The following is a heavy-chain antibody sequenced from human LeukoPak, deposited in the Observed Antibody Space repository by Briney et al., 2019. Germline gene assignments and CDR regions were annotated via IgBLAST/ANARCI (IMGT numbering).Heavy chain of an antibody. Sequence: SVKVSCKASGYTFTGYYMHWVRQAPGQGLEWMGGIIPIFGTANYAQKFQGRVTITTDESTSTAYMELSSLRSEDTAVYYCARSGPYSSSSYFDYWGQGTLVTVSS. CDR3: ARSGPYSSSSYFDY. CDR2: IIPIFGTA. D-gene: IGHD6-6*01. J-gene: IGHJ4*02. V-gene: IGHV1-69*05. CDR1: GYTFTGYY.